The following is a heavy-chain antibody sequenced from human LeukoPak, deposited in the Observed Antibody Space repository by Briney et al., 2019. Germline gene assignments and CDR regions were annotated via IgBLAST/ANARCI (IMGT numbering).Heavy chain of an antibody. CDR1: GFTFSSYA. D-gene: IGHD3-10*01. CDR3: AKTPGGFWLFSAFDI. CDR2: ISGSGGST. Sequence: GGSLRLSCAASGFTFSSYAMSWVRQALGKGLEWVSAISGSGGSTYYADSVKGRFTISRDNSKNTLYLQMNSLRAEDTAVYYCAKTPGGFWLFSAFDIWGQGTMVTVSS. V-gene: IGHV3-23*01. J-gene: IGHJ3*02.